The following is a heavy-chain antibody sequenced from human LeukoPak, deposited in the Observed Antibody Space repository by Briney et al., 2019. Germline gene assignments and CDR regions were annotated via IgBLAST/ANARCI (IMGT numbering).Heavy chain of an antibody. V-gene: IGHV3-33*08. D-gene: IGHD2-15*01. CDR1: GFTFSSYA. CDR2: IWFDGSNK. Sequence: PGGSLRLSCAASGFTFSSYAMSWVRQAPGKGLEWVAVIWFDGSNKFYADSVKGRFTISRDNSKNTLYLQMNGLRAEDTAVYYCARDRLGYCSGGSCYSAYDGFDIWGQGTMVTVSS. J-gene: IGHJ3*02. CDR3: ARDRLGYCSGGSCYSAYDGFDI.